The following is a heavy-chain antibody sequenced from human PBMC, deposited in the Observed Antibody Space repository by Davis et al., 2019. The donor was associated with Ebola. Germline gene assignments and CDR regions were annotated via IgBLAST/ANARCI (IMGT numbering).Heavy chain of an antibody. CDR1: GGSFSGYY. Sequence: MPSETLSLTCAVYGGSFSGYYWSWIRQPPGKGLEWIGEINHSGSTNYIPSLKSRLTISVDTSKNQFSLKLSSVTAADTAVYYCARGSDFYSYGGDFDYWGQGTLVTVSS. J-gene: IGHJ4*02. V-gene: IGHV4-34*01. D-gene: IGHD5-18*01. CDR3: ARGSDFYSYGGDFDY. CDR2: INHSGST.